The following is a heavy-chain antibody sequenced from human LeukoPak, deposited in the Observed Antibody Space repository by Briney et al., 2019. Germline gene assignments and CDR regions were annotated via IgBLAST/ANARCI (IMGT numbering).Heavy chain of an antibody. CDR2: IGTAGDT. CDR3: ARGGGYDYVGY. D-gene: IGHD5-12*01. J-gene: IGHJ4*02. CDR1: GFTFSSYD. V-gene: IGHV3-13*01. Sequence: PGGSLRLSCAASGFTFSSYDMHWVRQATGKGLEWVSAIGTAGDTYYPGSVKGRFTISRENAKNSLYLQMNSLRAEDTAVYYCARGGGYDYVGYWGQGTLVTVSS.